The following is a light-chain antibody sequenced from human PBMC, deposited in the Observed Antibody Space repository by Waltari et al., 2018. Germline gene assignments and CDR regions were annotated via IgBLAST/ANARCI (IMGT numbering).Light chain of an antibody. V-gene: IGKV2-29*02. CDR3: MQGVNLPLT. CDR2: EVS. Sequence: EIVMTQTPLSLSVTPGEPASISCKSNQSLLHTDGKTYLYWYLHKACHSPQLLIYEVSTRFSGVPDRFRGSGSGTDFTLKISRVEAEDVGFYYCMQGVNLPLTFGGGTKVEI. CDR1: QSLLHTDGKTY. J-gene: IGKJ4*01.